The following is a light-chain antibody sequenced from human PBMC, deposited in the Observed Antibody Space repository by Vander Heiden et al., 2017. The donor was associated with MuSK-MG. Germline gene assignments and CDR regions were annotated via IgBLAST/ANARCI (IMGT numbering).Light chain of an antibody. J-gene: IGLJ2*01. Sequence: QSALTQPASVSGSPGQSITISCTGTGSDVGGYNYVSWYQQHPGKAPKLMIDDVSNRPSGVSNRFSGSKSGNTASLTISGLQAEDEGDYYCSSYTSSSTVVFGGGPKLPV. V-gene: IGLV2-14*01. CDR1: GSDVGGYNY. CDR3: SSYTSSSTVV. CDR2: DVS.